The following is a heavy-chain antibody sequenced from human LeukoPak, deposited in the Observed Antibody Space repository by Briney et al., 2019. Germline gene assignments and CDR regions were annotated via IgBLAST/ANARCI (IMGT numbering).Heavy chain of an antibody. J-gene: IGHJ4*02. CDR3: ARGGGDS. CDR2: MTQDGGGK. D-gene: IGHD3-10*01. Sequence: PGGSLRLSCAASGVTVSRYWMSWVRQAPGKGLEWVAMMTQDGGGKYHVDSVKGRFTISGDNAKNSLYLQMNSLRAEDTAVYYCARGGGDSWGQGTLVTVSS. V-gene: IGHV3-7*01. CDR1: GVTVSRYW.